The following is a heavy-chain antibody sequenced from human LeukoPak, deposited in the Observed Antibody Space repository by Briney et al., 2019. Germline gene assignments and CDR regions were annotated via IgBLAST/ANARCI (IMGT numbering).Heavy chain of an antibody. CDR2: IRYDGSNK. V-gene: IGHV3-30*02. CDR1: GFTFSSYG. Sequence: HPGGSLRLSCAASGFTFSSYGMHWVRQAPGKGLEWVAFIRYDGSNKYYADSVKGRFTISRDNSKNTLYLQMNSLRAEDTAVYYCAKDRVTMIGSRMDWFDPWGQGTLVTVSS. J-gene: IGHJ5*02. D-gene: IGHD3-22*01. CDR3: AKDRVTMIGSRMDWFDP.